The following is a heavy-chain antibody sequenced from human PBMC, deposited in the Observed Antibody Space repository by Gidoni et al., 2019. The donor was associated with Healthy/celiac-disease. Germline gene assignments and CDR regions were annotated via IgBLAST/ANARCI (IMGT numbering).Heavy chain of an antibody. CDR2: ISGSGGST. CDR3: AKDLGCSSTSCYKYYFDY. J-gene: IGHJ4*02. CDR1: GFTFSSYA. Sequence: EVQLLESGGGLVQPGGSLRLSCAASGFTFSSYAMSWVRQAPGKGLEWVSAISGSGGSTYYADSVKGRFTISRDNSKNTLYLQMNSLRAEDTAVYYCAKDLGCSSTSCYKYYFDYWGQGTLVTVSS. V-gene: IGHV3-23*01. D-gene: IGHD2-2*02.